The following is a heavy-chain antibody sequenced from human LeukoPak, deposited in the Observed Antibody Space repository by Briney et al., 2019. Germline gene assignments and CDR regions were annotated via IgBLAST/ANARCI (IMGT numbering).Heavy chain of an antibody. Sequence: ASVKVSCRASGGTFSSYAIGWVRQAPGQGLEWMGGIIPIFGTANYAQKFQGRVTITADESTSTAYMELSSLRSEDTAVYYCARDLAARPGWFDPWGQGTLVTVSS. V-gene: IGHV1-69*13. D-gene: IGHD6-6*01. J-gene: IGHJ5*02. CDR2: IIPIFGTA. CDR3: ARDLAARPGWFDP. CDR1: GGTFSSYA.